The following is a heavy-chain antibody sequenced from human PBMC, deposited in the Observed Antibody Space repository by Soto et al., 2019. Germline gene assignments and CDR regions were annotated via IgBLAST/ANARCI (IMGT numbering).Heavy chain of an antibody. J-gene: IGHJ4*02. Sequence: QMQLVQSGAEVKKTGSSVTVSCKALGNTFTYRYLHWVRQAPGQALEWMGWITPFSGDVHYAQKFQERVTITRDRSINTAYIQMISLRSEDTAMYFCAGGGAGSGPFTWELPDHWGQGTLVTVSS. D-gene: IGHD1-26*01. V-gene: IGHV1-45*02. CDR2: ITPFSGDV. CDR1: GNTFTYRY. CDR3: AGGGAGSGPFTWELPDH.